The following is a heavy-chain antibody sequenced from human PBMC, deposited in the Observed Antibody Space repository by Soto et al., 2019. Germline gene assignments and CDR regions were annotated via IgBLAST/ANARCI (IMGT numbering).Heavy chain of an antibody. V-gene: IGHV3-30-3*01. CDR3: ARGEGWNVTPQHYGMDV. Sequence: QVQLVESGGGVVQPGRSLRLSCAASGFTFSSYAMHWVRQAPGKGLEWVAVISYDGSNKYYADSVKGRFTISRDNSKNTLYLQMNSLRAEDTAVYYCARGEGWNVTPQHYGMDVWGQGTTVTVSS. CDR2: ISYDGSNK. J-gene: IGHJ6*02. CDR1: GFTFSSYA. D-gene: IGHD1-1*01.